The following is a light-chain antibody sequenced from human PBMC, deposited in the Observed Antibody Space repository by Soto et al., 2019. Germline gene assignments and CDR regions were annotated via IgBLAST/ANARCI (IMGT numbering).Light chain of an antibody. J-gene: IGLJ7*01. Sequence: QSALTQSPSASGSPGQSVTISCTGTSGDVGIYNYVSWYQHHPGKAPKLVIYEVTKRPSGVPDRCSGSKSGNTASLTVSGRQADDEAVYYCSSFAGTSNFWLFGGGTQLTVL. CDR1: SGDVGIYNY. CDR3: SSFAGTSNFWL. V-gene: IGLV2-8*01. CDR2: EVT.